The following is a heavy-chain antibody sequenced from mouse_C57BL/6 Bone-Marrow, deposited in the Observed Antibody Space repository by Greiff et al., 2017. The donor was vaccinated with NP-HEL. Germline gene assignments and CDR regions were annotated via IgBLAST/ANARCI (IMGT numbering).Heavy chain of an antibody. V-gene: IGHV2-9*01. CDR2: IWGGGST. Sequence: VMLVESGPGLVAPSQSLSITCTVSGFSLTSYGVDWVRQPPGTGLEWLGDIWGGGSTNNNSALMSRMSISKDNSKSQVFLKMNSLQTDDTAMYYCAKRGHYYGSSTGFAYWGQGTLVTVSA. CDR1: GFSLTSYG. D-gene: IGHD1-1*01. CDR3: AKRGHYYGSSTGFAY. J-gene: IGHJ3*01.